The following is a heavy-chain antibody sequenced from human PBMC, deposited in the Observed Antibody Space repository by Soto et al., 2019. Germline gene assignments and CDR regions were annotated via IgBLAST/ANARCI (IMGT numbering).Heavy chain of an antibody. D-gene: IGHD3-10*01. J-gene: IGHJ6*02. CDR1: GFTFSTYA. CDR3: ATYGWGSAYYYGLDV. Sequence: PGGSLRLSCAASGFTFSTYAMHWVRQAPGKGPEWVAIISYDGSNNYYADSVKGRFTISRDNSKNTLYLQMNSLRPEDTAVYYIATYGWGSAYYYGLDVWGQGTTVTVSS. CDR2: ISYDGSNN. V-gene: IGHV3-30-3*01.